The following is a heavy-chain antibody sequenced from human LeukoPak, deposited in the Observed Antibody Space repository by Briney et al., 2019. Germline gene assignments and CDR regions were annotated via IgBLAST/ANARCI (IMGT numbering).Heavy chain of an antibody. Sequence: ASVKVSCKASGGTFSGYAISWVRQAPGQGLEWMGGIIPIFGTANYAQKFQGRVTITADKSTSTAYMELSRLRSEDTAVYYCAREGTGQGWFDPWGQGTLVTVSS. CDR3: AREGTGQGWFDP. V-gene: IGHV1-69*06. CDR2: IIPIFGTA. J-gene: IGHJ5*02. CDR1: GGTFSGYA.